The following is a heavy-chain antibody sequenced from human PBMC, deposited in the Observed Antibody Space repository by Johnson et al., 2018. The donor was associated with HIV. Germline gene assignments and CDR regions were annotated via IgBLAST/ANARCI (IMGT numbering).Heavy chain of an antibody. Sequence: QVQLVESGGGLVKPGGSLRVSCAASGFKFKDYYMSWIRQAPGKGLEWISYISSSGGIRYYADSVKGRFTVSRDNAKNSLYLQMNSLRAEDTAVYYCARSYSSSSHDAFDIWGQGTMVTVSS. CDR3: ARSYSSSSHDAFDI. CDR1: GFKFKDYY. V-gene: IGHV3-11*04. J-gene: IGHJ3*02. CDR2: ISSSGGIR. D-gene: IGHD6-6*01.